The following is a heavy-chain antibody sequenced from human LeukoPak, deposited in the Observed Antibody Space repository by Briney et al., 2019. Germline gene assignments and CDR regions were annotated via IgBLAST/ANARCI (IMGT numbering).Heavy chain of an antibody. J-gene: IGHJ5*02. CDR1: GYTFTGHF. CDR2: INLQSGST. CDR3: ARDRADEYSAGSYVSFDP. V-gene: IGHV1-2*02. D-gene: IGHD3-10*01. Sequence: ASVKISCKASGYTFTGHFIHWVRQAPGQGLEGMGWINLQSGSTTYAQAFQGRVVMTLDTSVNSVYMEMSSLGYDDTATYFCARDRADEYSAGSYVSFDPWGRGTPLTVSS.